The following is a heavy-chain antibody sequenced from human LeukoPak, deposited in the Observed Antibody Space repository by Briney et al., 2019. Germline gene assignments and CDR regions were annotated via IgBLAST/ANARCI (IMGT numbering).Heavy chain of an antibody. CDR3: ARDSVSSGYYLGWFDP. J-gene: IGHJ5*02. V-gene: IGHV1-69*04. CDR2: IIPILGIA. D-gene: IGHD3-22*01. CDR1: GGTFSSYA. Sequence: ASVKVSCKASGGTFSSYAISWVRQAPGQGVEWMGRIIPILGIANYAQKFQGRVTITADKSTSTAYMELSSLRSEDTAVYYCARDSVSSGYYLGWFDPWGQGTLVTVSS.